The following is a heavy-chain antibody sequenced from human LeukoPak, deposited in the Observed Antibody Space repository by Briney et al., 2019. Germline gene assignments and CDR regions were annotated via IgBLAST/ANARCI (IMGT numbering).Heavy chain of an antibody. V-gene: IGHV5-51*01. J-gene: IGHJ4*02. Sequence: GESLKISCKVSGYTFSSYWIGWVRQMPGKGLEWMGIIYPGDSDTRYSPPFQGQVTISADKSITTAYLQWNSLKASDTAMYYCARSTGATGPVDYWGQGTLVTV. D-gene: IGHD2-8*02. CDR3: ARSTGATGPVDY. CDR1: GYTFSSYW. CDR2: IYPGDSDT.